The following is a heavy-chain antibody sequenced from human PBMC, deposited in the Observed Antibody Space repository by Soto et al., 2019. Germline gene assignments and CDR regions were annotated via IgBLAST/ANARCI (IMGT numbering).Heavy chain of an antibody. CDR2: MSSRGSYI. CDR3: ARDLGDYGDYLYYHYAIDV. V-gene: IGHV3-21*06. CDR1: GFDFDSYT. Sequence: GGSLRLSCVASGFDFDSYTIHWVRQAPGKGLEWVSFMSSRGSYIFYADSVKGRFTISRDNAKSILYLQMNSLRAEDTAVYYCARDLGDYGDYLYYHYAIDVWGQGTTVTVSS. J-gene: IGHJ6*02. D-gene: IGHD4-17*01.